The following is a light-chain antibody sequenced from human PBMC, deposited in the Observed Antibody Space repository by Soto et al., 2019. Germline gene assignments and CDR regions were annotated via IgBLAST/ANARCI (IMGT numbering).Light chain of an antibody. CDR2: RNN. CDR3: AAWDDSLSGVV. V-gene: IGLV1-47*01. Sequence: QSVLTQPPSASGTPGQRVTISCSGSSSNIGSNYVYWYQQLPGTATKLLIYRNNQRPSGVPDRFSGSKSGTSASLASSGLRSEDEADYYCAAWDDSLSGVVFGGGTKLTVL. CDR1: SSNIGSNY. J-gene: IGLJ2*01.